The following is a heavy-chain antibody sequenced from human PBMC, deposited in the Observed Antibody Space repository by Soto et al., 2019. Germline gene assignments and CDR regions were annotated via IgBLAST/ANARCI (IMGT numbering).Heavy chain of an antibody. CDR3: VQAQEGIRDFRSVSAFLLNRSSDL. V-gene: IGHV3-13*01. Sequence: TGKGLEWVAALSYAGDTYYPGSVKGRFTVSREGAKNSLYLQMSSLTAGDTAVFYCVQAQEGIRDFRSVSAFLLNRSSDL. J-gene: IGHJ2*01. D-gene: IGHD3-9*01. CDR2: LSYAGDT.